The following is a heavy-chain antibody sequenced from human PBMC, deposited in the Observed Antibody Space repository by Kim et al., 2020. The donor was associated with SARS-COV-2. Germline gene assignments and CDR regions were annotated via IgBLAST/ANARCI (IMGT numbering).Heavy chain of an antibody. CDR2: ISYDGSNK. D-gene: IGHD3-10*01. Sequence: GGSLRLSCAASGFTFSSYAMHWVRQAPGKGLEWVAVISYDGSNKYYADSVKGRFTISRDNSKNTLYLQMNSLRAEDTAVYYCARRRDFGELDWFDPWGQGTLVTVSS. CDR1: GFTFSSYA. CDR3: ARRRDFGELDWFDP. V-gene: IGHV3-30*04. J-gene: IGHJ5*02.